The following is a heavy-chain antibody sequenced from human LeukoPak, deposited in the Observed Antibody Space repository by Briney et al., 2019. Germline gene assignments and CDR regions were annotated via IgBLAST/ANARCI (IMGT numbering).Heavy chain of an antibody. CDR2: IKQDGSEK. CDR3: ARGRGWELRGFKYFDY. V-gene: IGHV3-7*01. J-gene: IGHJ4*02. D-gene: IGHD1-26*01. CDR1: GFTFSSYW. Sequence: GGSLRLSCAVSGFTFSSYWMSWVRQAPGKGLEWVANIKQDGSEKYYVDSVKGRFTISRDNAKNSLYLQMNSLRAEDTAVYYCARGRGWELRGFKYFDYWGQGTLVTVSS.